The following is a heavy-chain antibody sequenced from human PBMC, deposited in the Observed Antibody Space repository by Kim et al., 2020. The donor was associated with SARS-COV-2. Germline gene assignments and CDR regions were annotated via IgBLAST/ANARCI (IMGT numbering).Heavy chain of an antibody. CDR1: GGSISSYY. D-gene: IGHD1-26*01. Sequence: SETLSLTCTVSGGSISSYYWSWIRQPPGKGLEWIGYIYYSGSTNYNPSLKSRVTISVDTSKNQFSLKLSSVTAADTAVYYCARDRGTVGHFDYWGQGTLV. J-gene: IGHJ4*02. V-gene: IGHV4-59*01. CDR2: IYYSGST. CDR3: ARDRGTVGHFDY.